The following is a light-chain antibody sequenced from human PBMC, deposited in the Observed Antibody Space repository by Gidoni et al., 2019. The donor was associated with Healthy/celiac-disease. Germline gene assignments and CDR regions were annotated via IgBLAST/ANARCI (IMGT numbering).Light chain of an antibody. CDR2: KAS. J-gene: IGKJ2*01. CDR1: QSISSW. V-gene: IGKV1-5*03. Sequence: DIQMTQSPSTLSASVGDRVTITCRASQSISSWLAWYQQKPGKAPKLLIYKASSLESGVPSRFSGSGSGTEFTLTISSLQPDDFATYYCQQYNSYRGYTFXQXTKLEIK. CDR3: QQYNSYRGYT.